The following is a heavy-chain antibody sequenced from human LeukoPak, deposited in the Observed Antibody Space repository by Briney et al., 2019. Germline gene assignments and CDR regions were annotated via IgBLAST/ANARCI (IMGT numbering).Heavy chain of an antibody. D-gene: IGHD6-6*01. CDR1: GFTFSSYA. CDR2: ISGSGDNT. Sequence: GGSLRLSCAASGFTFSSYAMSWVRQVPGRGLEWVSVISGSGDNTYYADSVKGRFTISRDNSKNMLYLQMNSLRAEDTAVYYCAKWKYSNSGIDDYWGQGTLVTVSS. J-gene: IGHJ4*02. V-gene: IGHV3-23*01. CDR3: AKWKYSNSGIDDY.